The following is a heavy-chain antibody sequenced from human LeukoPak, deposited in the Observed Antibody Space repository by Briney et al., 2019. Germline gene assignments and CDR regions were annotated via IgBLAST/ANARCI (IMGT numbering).Heavy chain of an antibody. J-gene: IGHJ4*02. D-gene: IGHD1-1*01. CDR3: AKWHERLLAFDS. Sequence: PSETLSLTCTVSGDSITSYYWNWVRQSPEKGLEWIGYIHHTGKNYYNPSLKSRITMSVDTSKSQFFLELSSVTAADTAVYYCAKWHERLLAFDSWGQGTLVTVSS. V-gene: IGHV4-59*01. CDR1: GDSITSYY. CDR2: IHHTGKN.